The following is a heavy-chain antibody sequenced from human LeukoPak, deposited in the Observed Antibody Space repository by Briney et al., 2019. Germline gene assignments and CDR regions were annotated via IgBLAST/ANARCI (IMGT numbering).Heavy chain of an antibody. J-gene: IGHJ6*02. D-gene: IGHD3-3*01. Sequence: PGRSLRLSCAASGFTFSIYGMHWVRQAPGKGLEWVAVIWYDGGNKYYADSVKGRFTISRDNSKNTLYLQMNSLRAEDTAVYYCARDSEPSDFWSGYFPRPYYYYGMDVWGQGTTVTVSS. CDR3: ARDSEPSDFWSGYFPRPYYYYGMDV. CDR1: GFTFSIYG. CDR2: IWYDGGNK. V-gene: IGHV3-33*01.